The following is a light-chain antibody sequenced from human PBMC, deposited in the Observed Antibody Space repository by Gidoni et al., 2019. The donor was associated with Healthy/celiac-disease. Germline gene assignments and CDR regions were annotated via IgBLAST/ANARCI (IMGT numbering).Light chain of an antibody. CDR2: AAS. J-gene: IGKJ5*01. Sequence: DIQMTQSPPSLSASVGDRVTITCRASQSISSYLNWYQQKLGKAPKLLIYAASSLQSGVPSRFSGSGSGTDFTLTISSLQPEDFATYYCQQSYSTVITFGQGTRLEIK. V-gene: IGKV1-39*01. CDR1: QSISSY. CDR3: QQSYSTVIT.